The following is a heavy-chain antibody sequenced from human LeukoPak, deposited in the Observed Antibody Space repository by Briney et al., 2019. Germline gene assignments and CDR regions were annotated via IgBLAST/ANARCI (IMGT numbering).Heavy chain of an antibody. Sequence: ASVTVSCKASGYTFTDYYMHWVRQAPGQGLEWMGWINPNSGGTNYAQKLQGRVTMTTDTSTSTAYMELRSLRSDDTAVYYCARVGDILTGYPYYFDYWGQGTLVTVSS. CDR1: GYTFTDYY. CDR2: INPNSGGT. J-gene: IGHJ4*02. V-gene: IGHV1-2*02. D-gene: IGHD3-9*01. CDR3: ARVGDILTGYPYYFDY.